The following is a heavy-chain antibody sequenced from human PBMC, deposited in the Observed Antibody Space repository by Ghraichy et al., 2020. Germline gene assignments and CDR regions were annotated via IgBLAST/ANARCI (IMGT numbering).Heavy chain of an antibody. CDR3: AKAWGYCGGGSCPPYNWFDP. D-gene: IGHD2-15*01. CDR1: GFSFSSYA. Sequence: GGSLRLSCAASGFSFSSYAMTWVRQAPGKGLEWVSGIGGRGGSTYYADSVKGRFTSSRDNSKSTLYLEMNSLRVEDTAVYYCAKAWGYCGGGSCPPYNWFDPWGQGTLVTVSS. J-gene: IGHJ5*02. CDR2: IGGRGGST. V-gene: IGHV3-23*01.